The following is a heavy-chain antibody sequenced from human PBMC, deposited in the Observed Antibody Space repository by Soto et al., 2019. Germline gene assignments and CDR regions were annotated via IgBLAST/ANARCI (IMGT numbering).Heavy chain of an antibody. CDR3: ARDVYSVEF. V-gene: IGHV1-2*02. CDR1: GYSFTGHY. D-gene: IGHD2-21*01. Sequence: QVQLVQSGAEVKKPGASVKVSCKASGYSFTGHYVHWVRQAPGQGLEWMGWINPHSGDTKYAEKFQGRVTMTRDTSFSTAYMELSRLRSDDTAIYFCARDVYSVEFWGQGTLVTVSS. J-gene: IGHJ4*02. CDR2: INPHSGDT.